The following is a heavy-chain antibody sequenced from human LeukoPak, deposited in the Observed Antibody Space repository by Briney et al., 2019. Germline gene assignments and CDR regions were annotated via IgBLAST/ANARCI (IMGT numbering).Heavy chain of an antibody. J-gene: IGHJ4*02. Sequence: PSETLSLTCTVSGGSISSYYWSWIRQPPGKGLEWIGYIYYSGSTNYNPSPKSRVTISVDTSKNQFSLKLSSVTAADTAVYYCARETNYYDSSGYHPRFDYWGQGTLVTVSS. D-gene: IGHD3-22*01. CDR2: IYYSGST. CDR1: GGSISSYY. V-gene: IGHV4-59*01. CDR3: ARETNYYDSSGYHPRFDY.